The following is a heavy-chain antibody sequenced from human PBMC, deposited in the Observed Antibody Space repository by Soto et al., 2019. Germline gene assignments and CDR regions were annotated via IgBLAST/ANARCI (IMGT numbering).Heavy chain of an antibody. V-gene: IGHV1-18*01. CDR3: ARVRFRALVLPGKKTNWFDP. CDR2: ISAYNGNT. D-gene: IGHD6-13*01. Sequence: ASVKVSCKASGYTFTIYGISWVRQAPGQGLEWMGWISAYNGNTNYAQKLQGRVTMTTDTSTSTAYMELRSLRSDDTAVYYCARVRFRALVLPGKKTNWFDPWGQGTLVTASS. J-gene: IGHJ5*02. CDR1: GYTFTIYG.